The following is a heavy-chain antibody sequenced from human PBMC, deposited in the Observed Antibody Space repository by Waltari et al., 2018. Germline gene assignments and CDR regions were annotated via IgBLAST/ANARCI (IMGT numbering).Heavy chain of an antibody. Sequence: EVQLLESGGGLVQPGGSLRLSCAASGFTFSSYAMSWVRQAPGTGLEWVSAISGSGGSTYYADSVKGRFTISRDNSKNTLYLQMNSLRAEDTAVYYCAKDLEQQLAYYYYGMDVWGQGTTVTVSS. V-gene: IGHV3-23*01. CDR2: ISGSGGST. CDR1: GFTFSSYA. D-gene: IGHD6-13*01. J-gene: IGHJ6*02. CDR3: AKDLEQQLAYYYYGMDV.